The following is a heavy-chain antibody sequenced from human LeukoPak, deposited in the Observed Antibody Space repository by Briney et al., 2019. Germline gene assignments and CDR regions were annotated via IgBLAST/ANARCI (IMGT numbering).Heavy chain of an antibody. V-gene: IGHV1-2*02. CDR3: ARGSGSGRKDAFDI. CDR1: GYTVTSYC. J-gene: IGHJ3*02. CDR2: INSNSAGT. Sequence: ASLKLSFKSSGYTVTSYCRHWVRQAPGQRLGWSRGINSNSAGTNFPQRFPGRVTMTRDTSISTAYTALSRLTSDDTAVYYCARGSGSGRKDAFDIWGQGTMVTVSS. D-gene: IGHD6-19*01.